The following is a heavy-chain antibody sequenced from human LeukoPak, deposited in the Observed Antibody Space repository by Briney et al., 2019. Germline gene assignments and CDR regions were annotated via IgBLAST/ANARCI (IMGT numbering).Heavy chain of an antibody. D-gene: IGHD2-15*01. V-gene: IGHV3-30*02. J-gene: IGHJ4*02. Sequence: GGSLRLSCEASGFIFSNYWMSWVRQAPGKGLEWVAFIRYDGSNKYYADSVKGRFTISRDNSKNTLYLQMNSLRAEDTAVYYCAKGSYCSGGSCYYDPFDYWGQGTLVTVSS. CDR3: AKGSYCSGGSCYYDPFDY. CDR1: GFIFSNYW. CDR2: IRYDGSNK.